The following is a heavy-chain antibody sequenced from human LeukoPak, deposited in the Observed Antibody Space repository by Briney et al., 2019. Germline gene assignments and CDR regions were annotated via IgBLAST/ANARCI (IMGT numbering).Heavy chain of an antibody. D-gene: IGHD3-10*01. V-gene: IGHV3-23*01. CDR1: GFTFSSYA. CDR2: ISGSGGST. Sequence: GGSLRLSCAASGFTFSSYAMSWVRQAPGKGLEWVSAISGSGGSTYYADSVKGRFTISRDNSKNTLYLQMNSLRAEDTAIYYCAKGPGITMVRGPRGGHWFDPWGQGTLVTVSS. J-gene: IGHJ5*02. CDR3: AKGPGITMVRGPRGGHWFDP.